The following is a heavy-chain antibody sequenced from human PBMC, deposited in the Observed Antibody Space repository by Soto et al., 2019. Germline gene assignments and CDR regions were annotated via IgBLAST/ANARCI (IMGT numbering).Heavy chain of an antibody. J-gene: IGHJ4*02. Sequence: SVKVSCKASGGTFSSYAISWVRQAPGQGLEWMGGIIPIFGTANYAQKFQGRVTITADKSTSTAYMELSSLRSEDTAVYYCATPERGDYYDSSGYPFDSWGQGTLVTVSS. CDR3: ATPERGDYYDSSGYPFDS. V-gene: IGHV1-69*06. CDR2: IIPIFGTA. D-gene: IGHD3-22*01. CDR1: GGTFSSYA.